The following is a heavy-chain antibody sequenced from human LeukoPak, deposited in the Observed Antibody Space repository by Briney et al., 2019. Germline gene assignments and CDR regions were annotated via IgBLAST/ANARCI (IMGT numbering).Heavy chain of an antibody. CDR1: GFTFSSYA. Sequence: GGSLRLSCAASGFTFSSYAMSWVRQAPGKGLEWVSAISGSGGSTYYADSVKGRFTISRDNSKNTLYLQMNSLRAEDTAVYYCARRPILTGYFPFDYWGQGTLVTVSS. D-gene: IGHD3-9*01. V-gene: IGHV3-23*01. J-gene: IGHJ4*02. CDR2: ISGSGGST. CDR3: ARRPILTGYFPFDY.